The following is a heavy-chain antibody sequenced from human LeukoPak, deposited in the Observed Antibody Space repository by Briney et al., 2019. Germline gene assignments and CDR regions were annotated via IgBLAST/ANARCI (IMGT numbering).Heavy chain of an antibody. Sequence: GASVKVSCKASGYTFTSYGISWVRQSPGQGLAWMGWISAYNGNTNYAQKLQGRVTMTTDTSTSTASMELRSLRSDDTAVYYCARGTITMVRGVIISHYYYGMDVWGQGTTVTVSS. D-gene: IGHD3-10*01. CDR3: ARGTITMVRGVIISHYYYGMDV. J-gene: IGHJ6*02. CDR2: ISAYNGNT. V-gene: IGHV1-18*01. CDR1: GYTFTSYG.